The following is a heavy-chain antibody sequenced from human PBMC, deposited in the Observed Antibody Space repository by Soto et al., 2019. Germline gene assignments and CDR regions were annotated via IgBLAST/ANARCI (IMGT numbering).Heavy chain of an antibody. V-gene: IGHV1-69*12. CDR3: ARGPQVPAPYGDYTYSLRFGFFDY. CDR1: GGTFSSYA. CDR2: IIPIFGTA. Sequence: QVQLVQSGAEVKKPGSSVKVSCKASGGTFSSYAISWVRQAPGQGLEWMGGIIPIFGTANYAQKFQGRVTXAADESPSTAXXEXSXRRSEDTAVDYCARGPQVPAPYGDYTYSLRFGFFDYWGQGTLVTVSS. D-gene: IGHD4-17*01. J-gene: IGHJ4*02.